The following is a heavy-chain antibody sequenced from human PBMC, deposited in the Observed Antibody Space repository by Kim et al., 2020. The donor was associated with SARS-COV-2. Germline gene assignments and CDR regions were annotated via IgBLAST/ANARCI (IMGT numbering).Heavy chain of an antibody. J-gene: IGHJ4*02. CDR3: ARGIESSWYFDY. Sequence: SETLSLTCTVSGGSISSYYWSWIRQPPGKGLEWIGYIYYSGSTNYNPSLKSRVTISVDTSKNQFSLKLSSVTAADTAVYYCARGIESSWYFDYWGQGTLVTVSS. CDR1: GGSISSYY. CDR2: IYYSGST. V-gene: IGHV4-59*01. D-gene: IGHD6-13*01.